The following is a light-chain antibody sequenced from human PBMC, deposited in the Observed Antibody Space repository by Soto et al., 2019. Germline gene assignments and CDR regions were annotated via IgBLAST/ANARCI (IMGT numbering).Light chain of an antibody. CDR2: GAS. Sequence: EIVLTHSPGTLSLSPCERAALSGRAGQSVSNNYLAWYQQKPGQAPRLLIYGASSRATGIPDRFSGSGSGTDFTLTISELEPEDFALYYCQHYDWSLTWTFGPGTKVDIK. CDR3: QHYDWSLTWT. J-gene: IGKJ1*01. CDR1: QSVSNNY. V-gene: IGKV3-20*01.